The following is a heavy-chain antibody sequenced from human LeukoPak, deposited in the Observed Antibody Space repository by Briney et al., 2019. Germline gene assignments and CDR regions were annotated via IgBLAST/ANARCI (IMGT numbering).Heavy chain of an antibody. D-gene: IGHD2-2*02. CDR2: INPSGGST. V-gene: IGHV1-46*01. CDR1: GYSFATYS. Sequence: ASVKVSCKASGYSFATYSMHWVRQAPGQGLEGLGIINPSGGSTSYAHKFQGRVTMTRDMSTRKFYMDLSSLRSEDTAVYYCARAECSSTSCYIGGYYMDVWGKGTTIIVS. CDR3: ARAECSSTSCYIGGYYMDV. J-gene: IGHJ6*03.